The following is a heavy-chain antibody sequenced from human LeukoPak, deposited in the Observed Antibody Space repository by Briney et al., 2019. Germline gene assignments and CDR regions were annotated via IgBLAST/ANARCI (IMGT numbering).Heavy chain of an antibody. CDR2: INHSGST. V-gene: IGHV4-34*01. J-gene: IGHJ3*02. CDR1: GGSFSGYY. CDR3: ARDSSGWYLDAFDI. D-gene: IGHD6-19*01. Sequence: SESLSLTCAVYGGSFSGYYWRWIRQPPGKGLEWIGEINHSGSTNYNPSLKSRVTISVDTSKNQFSLKLSSVTAADTAVYYCARDSSGWYLDAFDIWGQGTMVTVSS.